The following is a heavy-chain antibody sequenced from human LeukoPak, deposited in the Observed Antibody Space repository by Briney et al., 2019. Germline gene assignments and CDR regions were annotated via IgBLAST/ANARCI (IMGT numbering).Heavy chain of an antibody. CDR3: ARVGMVRGVITIDY. CDR2: IYYSGST. D-gene: IGHD3-10*01. V-gene: IGHV4-59*01. CDR1: GGSISSYY. Sequence: SETLSLTCTVSGGSISSYYWSWIRQPPGKGLEWIGYIYYSGSTNYNPSLKSRVTISVDTSENQFSLKLSSVTAADTAVYYCARVGMVRGVITIDYWGQGTLVTVSS. J-gene: IGHJ4*02.